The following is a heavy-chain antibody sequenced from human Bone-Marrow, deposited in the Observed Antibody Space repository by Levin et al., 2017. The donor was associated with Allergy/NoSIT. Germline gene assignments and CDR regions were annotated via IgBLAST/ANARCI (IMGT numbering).Heavy chain of an antibody. D-gene: IGHD3-22*01. CDR3: ARDHDYYDSSGYYVH. Sequence: VASVKVSCKASGGTFSSYAISWVRQAPGQGLEWMGGIIPIFGTANYAQKFQGRVTITADKSTSTAYMELSSLRSEDTAVYYCARDHDYYDSSGYYVHWGQGTLVTVSS. J-gene: IGHJ4*02. CDR1: GGTFSSYA. V-gene: IGHV1-69*06. CDR2: IIPIFGTA.